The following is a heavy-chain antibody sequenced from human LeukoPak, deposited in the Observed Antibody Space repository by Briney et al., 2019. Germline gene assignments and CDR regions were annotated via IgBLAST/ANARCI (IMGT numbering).Heavy chain of an antibody. J-gene: IGHJ4*02. CDR2: ISGSGESI. CDR1: GFTFSTYA. V-gene: IGHV3-23*01. CDR3: AKLGMYSGTSY. Sequence: GGSLRLSCAASGFTFSTYAMSWVRQAPGKGLEWVSRISGSGESIYYADSVKGRFTISRDNSKNTLYLQMNSLRAEDTAVYYCAKLGMYSGTSYWGQGTLVTVSS. D-gene: IGHD1-26*01.